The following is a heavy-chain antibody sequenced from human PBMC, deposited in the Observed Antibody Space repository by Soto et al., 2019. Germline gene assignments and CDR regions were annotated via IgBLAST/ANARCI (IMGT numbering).Heavy chain of an antibody. CDR1: RSTFTNFY. CDR2: INNGGGT. V-gene: IGHV1-2*02. D-gene: IGHD3-16*02. Sequence: ASVKVSCKGSRSTFTNFYLHWVRQAPGQRPEWMGWINNGGGTIYAQKFQGRLTMTRDTSITTAYMQMNSLRAEDTALYYCAKDIIVRSRYGYFDLWGRGTLVTVSS. CDR3: AKDIIVRSRYGYFDL. J-gene: IGHJ2*01.